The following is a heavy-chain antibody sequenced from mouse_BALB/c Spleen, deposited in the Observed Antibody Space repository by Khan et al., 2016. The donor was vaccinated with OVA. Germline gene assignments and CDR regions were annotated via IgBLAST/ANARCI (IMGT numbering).Heavy chain of an antibody. D-gene: IGHD1-3*01. CDR3: TRGGYSSFAY. Sequence: EVQLQESGTVLARPGASVKMSCKASGYTFTSYLIHWVKQRPGQGLEWIGDIFPGNNDTRYNQQLKDKAKLTAGTSASTAYMDLSSLTNEDSAVYFCTRGGYSSFAYWGQGTLVTVSA. V-gene: IGHV1-5*01. CDR1: GYTFTSYL. CDR2: IFPGNNDT. J-gene: IGHJ3*01.